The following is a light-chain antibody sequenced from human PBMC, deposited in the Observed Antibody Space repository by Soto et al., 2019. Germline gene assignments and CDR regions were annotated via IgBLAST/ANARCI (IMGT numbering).Light chain of an antibody. Sequence: ETVMTQSPGTLSVSLGERATLSCRASQSVSIHLAWYQQKPGQAPRLLIYDTSTRATGIPARFSGSGSGTEFTLTISSLQSEDFAFYYCHQRQRWPRTFGQGTKV. J-gene: IGKJ1*01. V-gene: IGKV3-15*01. CDR2: DTS. CDR3: HQRQRWPRT. CDR1: QSVSIH.